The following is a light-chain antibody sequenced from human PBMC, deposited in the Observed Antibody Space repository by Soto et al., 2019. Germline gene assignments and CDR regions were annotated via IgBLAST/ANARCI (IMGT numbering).Light chain of an antibody. CDR2: EVS. V-gene: IGLV2-8*01. J-gene: IGLJ1*01. CDR1: SSDIGGYTY. CDR3: SSYANSNNYV. Sequence: QSVLTQLPSASGSPGQSVTISCSGTSSDIGGYTYVSWYQHHPGKAPKLMVYEVSKRPSGVPDRFSGSKSGNTASLTVSGLQAEDEADYYCSSYANSNNYVFGTGTKLTVL.